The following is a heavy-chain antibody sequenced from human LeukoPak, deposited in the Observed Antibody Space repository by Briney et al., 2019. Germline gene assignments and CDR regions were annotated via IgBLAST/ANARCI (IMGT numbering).Heavy chain of an antibody. Sequence: QTGGSLRLSCAASGFTFSSYAMSWVRQAPGKGLEWVSAISGSGGSTYYADSVKGRFTISRDNSKNTLYLQMNSLRAEDTAVYYCAKVKGYSSGWYLFDYWGQGTLVTVSS. D-gene: IGHD6-19*01. CDR3: AKVKGYSSGWYLFDY. CDR2: ISGSGGST. CDR1: GFTFSSYA. V-gene: IGHV3-23*01. J-gene: IGHJ4*02.